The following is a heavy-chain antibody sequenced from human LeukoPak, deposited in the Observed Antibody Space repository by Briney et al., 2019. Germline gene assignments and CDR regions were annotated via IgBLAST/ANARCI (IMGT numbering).Heavy chain of an antibody. V-gene: IGHV3-30-3*01. CDR2: ISYDGSNK. CDR1: GFTFSSYA. J-gene: IGHJ4*02. D-gene: IGHD2-2*02. Sequence: GGSLRLSCAASGFTFSSYAMHWVRQAPGKGLEWVAVISYDGSNKYYADSVKGRFTTPRDNSKNTLYLQMNSLRAEDTAVYYCAREGRDCSSTSCYTDFDYWGQGTLVTVSS. CDR3: AREGRDCSSTSCYTDFDY.